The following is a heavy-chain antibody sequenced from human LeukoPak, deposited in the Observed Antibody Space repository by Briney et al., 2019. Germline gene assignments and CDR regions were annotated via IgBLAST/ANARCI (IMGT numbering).Heavy chain of an antibody. CDR2: INHSGST. CDR1: GFTFSSSA. J-gene: IGHJ4*02. D-gene: IGHD3-3*01. CDR3: ARDTYYDFWSGYTH. V-gene: IGHV4-34*01. Sequence: PGGSLRLSCAASGFTFSSSAMSWVRQAPGKGLEWIGEINHSGSTNYNPSLKSRVTISVDTSKNQFSLKLSSVTAADTAVYYCARDTYYDFWSGYTHWGQGTLVTVSS.